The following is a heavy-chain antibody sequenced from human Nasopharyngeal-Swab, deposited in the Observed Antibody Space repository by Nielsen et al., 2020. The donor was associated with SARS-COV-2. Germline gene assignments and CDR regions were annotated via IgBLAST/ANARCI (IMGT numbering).Heavy chain of an antibody. Sequence: SGPTLVKPTPTLMLTCTFSRFSVSTDSVGVGWIRQPPGRALECIALIYWDDDKRYSPSLKGRLTINKYTSKYQVVLTMTKMDPADTATYYCAHDDYGSGTYNVFYVWGRGTMVTGSS. D-gene: IGHD3-10*01. CDR1: RFSVSTDSVG. CDR2: IYWDDDK. V-gene: IGHV2-5*02. CDR3: AHDDYGSGTYNVFYV. J-gene: IGHJ3*01.